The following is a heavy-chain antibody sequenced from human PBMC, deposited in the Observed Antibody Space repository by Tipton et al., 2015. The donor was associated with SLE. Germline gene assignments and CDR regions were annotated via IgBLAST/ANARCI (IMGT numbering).Heavy chain of an antibody. D-gene: IGHD6-6*01. CDR2: IYYSGST. CDR3: ARHGAYSSSSGRFDY. Sequence: TLSLTCSVAGLSMTTRPWWTWVRQPPGKGLEWIGYIYYSGSTNYNPSLKSRVTISVDTSKNQFSLKLSSVTAADTAVYYCARHGAYSSSSGRFDYWGQGTLVTVSS. V-gene: IGHV4-4*02. J-gene: IGHJ4*02. CDR1: GLSMTTRPW.